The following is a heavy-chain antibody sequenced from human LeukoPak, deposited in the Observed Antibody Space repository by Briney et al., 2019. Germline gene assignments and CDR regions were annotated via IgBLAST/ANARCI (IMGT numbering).Heavy chain of an antibody. D-gene: IGHD6-19*01. CDR2: IYSSGST. Sequence: PSETLSLTCAVYGGSFSGYYWSWIRQPPGKGLEWIGYIYSSGSTNYNPSLKSRVTISVDTSKNQSSLKVNSVTAADTAVYYCARDSSGWYDFDYWGQGTLVTVSS. CDR3: ARDSSGWYDFDY. V-gene: IGHV4-59*01. CDR1: GGSFSGYY. J-gene: IGHJ4*02.